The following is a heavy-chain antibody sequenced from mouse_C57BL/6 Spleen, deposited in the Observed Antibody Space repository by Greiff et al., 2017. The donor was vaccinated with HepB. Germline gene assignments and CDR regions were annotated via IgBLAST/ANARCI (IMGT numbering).Heavy chain of an antibody. CDR2: IDPENGDT. CDR1: GFNIKDDY. CDR3: TTGLLRYFDV. J-gene: IGHJ1*03. V-gene: IGHV14-4*01. Sequence: DVKLVESGAELVRPGASVKLSCTASGFNIKDDYMHWVKQRPEQGLEWIGWIDPENGDTEYASKFQGKATITADTSSNTAYLQLSSLTSEDTAVYYCTTGLLRYFDVWGTGTTVTVSS. D-gene: IGHD2-3*01.